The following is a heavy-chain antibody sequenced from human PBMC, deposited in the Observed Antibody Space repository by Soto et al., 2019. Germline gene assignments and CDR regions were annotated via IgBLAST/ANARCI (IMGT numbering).Heavy chain of an antibody. V-gene: IGHV4-39*07. CDR3: ARGVGAALHNWFDP. J-gene: IGHJ5*02. CDR1: GGSISSGYYY. CDR2: INHSGST. Sequence: SETLSLTCSVSGGSISSGYYYWSWIRQPPGKGLEWIGEINHSGSTNYNPSLKSRVTISVDTSKNQFSLKLSSVTAADTAVYYCARGVGAALHNWFDPWGQGTLVTVSS. D-gene: IGHD1-26*01.